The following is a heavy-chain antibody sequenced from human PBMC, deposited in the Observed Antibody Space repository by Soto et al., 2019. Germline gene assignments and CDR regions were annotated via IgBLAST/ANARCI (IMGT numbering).Heavy chain of an antibody. V-gene: IGHV3-30*18. D-gene: IGHD2-15*01. Sequence: VQLLESGGGLIQPGGSLRLSCAASGFTFSYGIPWLRQAPGKGLEWVAYISYDSSNKFYGDSVKGRFTISRDNSKNTQSMQMNSLRAEDTAVYYCAKLVIGYCSGNTCDDYWGQGTLVAVSS. CDR2: ISYDSSNK. CDR1: GFTFSYG. CDR3: AKLVIGYCSGNTCDDY. J-gene: IGHJ4*02.